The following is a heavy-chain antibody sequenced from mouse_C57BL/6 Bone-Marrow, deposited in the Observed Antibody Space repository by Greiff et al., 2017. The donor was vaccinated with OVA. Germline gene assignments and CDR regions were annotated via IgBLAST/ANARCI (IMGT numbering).Heavy chain of an antibody. CDR2: ISSGGSYT. CDR3: ARRLGRRDWFAY. D-gene: IGHD4-1*01. J-gene: IGHJ3*01. V-gene: IGHV5-6*02. Sequence: EVKLMESGGDLVKPGGSLKLSCAASGFTFSSYGMSWVRQTPDKRLEWVATISSGGSYTYYPDSVKGRFTFSRDNAKNTLYLQMSSLKSEDTAMYYGARRLGRRDWFAYWGQGTLVTVSA. CDR1: GFTFSSYG.